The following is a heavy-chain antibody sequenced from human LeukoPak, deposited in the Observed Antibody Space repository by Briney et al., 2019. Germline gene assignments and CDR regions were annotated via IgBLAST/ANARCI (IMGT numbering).Heavy chain of an antibody. D-gene: IGHD4-17*01. CDR2: IRHDGSEN. Sequence: GGSLRLSCAASGFTFSNYWMSWVRQAPGKGLEWVADIRHDGSENYCVDSLKGRFTISRDNAQNSLYLQMNSLRAEDTAVYYCARGHYGRDYWGQGTLVTVSS. J-gene: IGHJ4*02. V-gene: IGHV3-7*04. CDR1: GFTFSNYW. CDR3: ARGHYGRDY.